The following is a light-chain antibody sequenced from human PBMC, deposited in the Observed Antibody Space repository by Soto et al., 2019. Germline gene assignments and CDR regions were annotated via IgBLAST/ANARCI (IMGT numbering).Light chain of an antibody. CDR2: GPS. CDR3: QQRDNSFT. Sequence: IVLTQSPATLSLSPGERATLSCRASQRINSTLAWYQQKPGLRPRLLIYGPSNRATGVPARFSGSGSGTDFTLPISGLEPEASAVYYCQQRDNSFTFGQGTRLEIK. CDR1: QRINST. V-gene: IGKV3-11*01. J-gene: IGKJ5*01.